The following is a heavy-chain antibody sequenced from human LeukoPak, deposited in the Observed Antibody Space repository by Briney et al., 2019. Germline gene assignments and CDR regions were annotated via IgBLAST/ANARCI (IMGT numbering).Heavy chain of an antibody. J-gene: IGHJ4*02. CDR3: AREVMDNLRFDY. Sequence: ASLKVSCKASGYTFTNYYMHWVRQAPGQGLEWMGIINPSGGDTSYAQKFQGRLTMTRDTSTNTVYMELTSLRSEDTAVYYCAREVMDNLRFDYWGQGTLVTVSS. CDR1: GYTFTNYY. D-gene: IGHD1-14*01. CDR2: INPSGGDT. V-gene: IGHV1-46*01.